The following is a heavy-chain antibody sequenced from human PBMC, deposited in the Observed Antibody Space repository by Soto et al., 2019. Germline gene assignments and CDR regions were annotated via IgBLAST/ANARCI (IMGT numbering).Heavy chain of an antibody. CDR3: AHGSGFGADCYPNPYFDF. Sequence: QITLKESGPTLVKPTQTLTLTCTFSGFSLSPTEEGVGWIRQPPGKAPEWLALIYWDDDKRYSPSLKTRLTITKDTSKNQVVLTVTNVDPVDTATYYCAHGSGFGADCYPNPYFDFWGQGILVTVSS. V-gene: IGHV2-5*02. CDR1: GFSLSPTEEG. CDR2: IYWDDDK. J-gene: IGHJ4*02. D-gene: IGHD2-21*02.